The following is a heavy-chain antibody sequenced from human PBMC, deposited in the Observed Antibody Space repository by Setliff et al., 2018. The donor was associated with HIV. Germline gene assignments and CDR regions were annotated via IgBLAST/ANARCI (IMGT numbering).Heavy chain of an antibody. Sequence: SETLSLTCTVSGVSVSSGGYYWSWIRQHPGKGLEWIGYVYHTATTYFNPSLKSRITISVDASKNQFSLKLNSVTAADTAFYYCAGGRADAWEVLDSWGQGTLVTVSS. J-gene: IGHJ4*02. CDR3: AGGRADAWEVLDS. CDR1: GVSVSSGGYY. D-gene: IGHD1-26*01. V-gene: IGHV4-31*03. CDR2: VYHTATT.